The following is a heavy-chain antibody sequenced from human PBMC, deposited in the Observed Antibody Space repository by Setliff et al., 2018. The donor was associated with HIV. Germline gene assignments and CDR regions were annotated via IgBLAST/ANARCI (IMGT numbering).Heavy chain of an antibody. D-gene: IGHD6-19*01. CDR3: VRHRSAVASTRIGYCYYMDV. J-gene: IGHJ6*03. CDR1: GYTFTNYW. CDR2: IYPGDSDI. V-gene: IGHV5-51*01. Sequence: PGESLKISCEASGYTFTNYWIGWVRQMPGKGLEWMGIIYPGDSDIIYSPSFQGQVTISADKSITTAYLQWSSLKASDTAIYYCVRHRSAVASTRIGYCYYMDVWGKGTTVTVSS.